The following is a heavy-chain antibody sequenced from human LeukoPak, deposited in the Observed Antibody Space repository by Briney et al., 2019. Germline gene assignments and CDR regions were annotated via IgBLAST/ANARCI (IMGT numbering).Heavy chain of an antibody. CDR3: AREWYITGTTDGMDV. CDR2: ISAYNGNT. J-gene: IGHJ6*02. Sequence: APVKVSCKASGYTFTSYGISWVRQAPGQGLEWMGWISAYNGNTNYAQKLQGRVTMTTDTSTSTAYMELRSLRSDDTAVYYCAREWYITGTTDGMDVWGQGTTVTVSS. D-gene: IGHD1-14*01. CDR1: GYTFTSYG. V-gene: IGHV1-18*01.